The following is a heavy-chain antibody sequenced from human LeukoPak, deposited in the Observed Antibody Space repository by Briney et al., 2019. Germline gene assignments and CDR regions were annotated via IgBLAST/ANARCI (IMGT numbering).Heavy chain of an antibody. CDR1: GGSITSSSYY. V-gene: IGHV4-39*01. J-gene: IGHJ3*01. CDR3: ARHRDGSNDAFDL. CDR2: IYHSGST. Sequence: PSETLSLTCTVSGGSITSSSYYWGWLRQPPGKGLEWIGSIYHSGSTHYNPSLKSRVTISVDTSKNHFSLKLSSVTSADTAVFYCARHRDGSNDAFDLWGQGTMVTVSS. D-gene: IGHD5-24*01.